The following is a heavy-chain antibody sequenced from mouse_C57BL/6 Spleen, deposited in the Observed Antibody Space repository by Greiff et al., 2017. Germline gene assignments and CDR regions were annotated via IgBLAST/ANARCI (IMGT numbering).Heavy chain of an antibody. CDR2: IDPSDSYT. J-gene: IGHJ3*01. V-gene: IGHV1-50*01. CDR3: ARDSSFAY. Sequence: QVQLQQSGAELVKPGASVKLSCKASGYTFTSYWMQWVKQRPGQGLEWIGEIDPSDSYTNYNQKFKGKATLTVDTSSSTAYMQLSSLTSEDSAVYYCARDSSFAYWGQGTLVTVSA. CDR1: GYTFTSYW.